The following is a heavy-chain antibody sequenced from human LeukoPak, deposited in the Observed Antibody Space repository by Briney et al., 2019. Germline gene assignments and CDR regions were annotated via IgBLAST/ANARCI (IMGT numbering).Heavy chain of an antibody. J-gene: IGHJ3*01. CDR1: GFTFSSYA. Sequence: PGGSLRLSCAASGFTFSSYAMHWVRQAPGKGLEWVAVMTYDGNNQYYADSVKGRFSVSRDNSRNTLYLQMNSLRAEDTAVYYCARIRMPTSTGDAFDVWGQGTMVPVSS. V-gene: IGHV3-30*04. CDR3: ARIRMPTSTGDAFDV. D-gene: IGHD5-24*01. CDR2: MTYDGNNQ.